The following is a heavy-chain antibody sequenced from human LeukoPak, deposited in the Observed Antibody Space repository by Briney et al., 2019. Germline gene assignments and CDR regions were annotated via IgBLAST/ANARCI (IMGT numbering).Heavy chain of an antibody. Sequence: SETLSLTCTVSGGSISSHYWSWIRQPAGKGLEWIGRIYTSGSTNYNPSLKSRVTISVDKSKNQFSLKLSSVTAADTAVYYCARGAAAAGTDYWGQGTLVTVSS. V-gene: IGHV4-4*07. J-gene: IGHJ4*02. CDR2: IYTSGST. D-gene: IGHD6-13*01. CDR3: ARGAAAAGTDY. CDR1: GGSISSHY.